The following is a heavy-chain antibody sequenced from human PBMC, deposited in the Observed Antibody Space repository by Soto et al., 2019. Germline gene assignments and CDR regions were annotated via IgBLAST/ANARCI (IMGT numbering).Heavy chain of an antibody. V-gene: IGHV4-30-2*01. CDR3: ARNLNYYESSGYFYDAVEI. CDR2: IYHSGST. Sequence: QLQLQESGSGLVKPSQTLSLTCAVSGDSISSGGYSWSWIRQPPGKGLEWIGYIYHSGSTYYNPSLKSRVTISVDRSKNQFSLKLRSVAAADTAVYYCARNLNYYESSGYFYDAVEIWGQGAMVTVSS. CDR1: GDSISSGGYS. D-gene: IGHD3-22*01. J-gene: IGHJ3*02.